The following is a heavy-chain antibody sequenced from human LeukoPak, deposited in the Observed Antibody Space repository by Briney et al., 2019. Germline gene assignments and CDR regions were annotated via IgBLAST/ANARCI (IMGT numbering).Heavy chain of an antibody. CDR1: GFTVSSNY. V-gene: IGHV3-53*05. CDR2: IYSGGST. CDR3: AKDILPIAAAGLDNWFDP. D-gene: IGHD6-13*01. J-gene: IGHJ5*02. Sequence: PGGSLRLSCAASGFTVSSNYMSWVRQAPGKGLEWVSVIYSGGSTYYADSVKGRFTISRDNAKNSLYLQMNSLRAEDTALYYCAKDILPIAAAGLDNWFDPWGQGTLVTVSS.